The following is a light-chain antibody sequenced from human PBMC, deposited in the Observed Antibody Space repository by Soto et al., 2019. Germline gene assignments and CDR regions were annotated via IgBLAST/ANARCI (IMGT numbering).Light chain of an antibody. J-gene: IGKJ1*01. CDR1: QSISSY. CDR3: QQSYSTLWT. CDR2: AAS. Sequence: DIPMTQSPSSLSASVRDRVTITCRASQSISSYLNWYQQKPGKAPKLLIYAASSLQSGVPSRFSGSGSGTDFTLIISSLQPEDFATYYCQQSYSTLWTFGQGTKVEIK. V-gene: IGKV1-39*01.